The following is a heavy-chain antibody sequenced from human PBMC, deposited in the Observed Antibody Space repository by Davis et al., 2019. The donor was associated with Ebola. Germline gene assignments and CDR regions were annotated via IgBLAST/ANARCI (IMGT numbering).Heavy chain of an antibody. Sequence: GESLKISCAASGFTFSSYWMSWVRQAPGKGLEWVSVISDGGSTYYADSVKGRFTISRDNSKNTLYLQMNSLRADDTAVYYCARGLRWSDYWGQGTLVTVSS. V-gene: IGHV3-53*01. CDR1: GFTFSSYW. J-gene: IGHJ4*02. CDR3: ARGLRWSDY. D-gene: IGHD4-23*01. CDR2: ISDGGST.